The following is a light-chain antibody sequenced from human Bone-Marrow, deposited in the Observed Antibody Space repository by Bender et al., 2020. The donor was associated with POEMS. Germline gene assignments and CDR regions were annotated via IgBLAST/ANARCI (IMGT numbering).Light chain of an antibody. V-gene: IGLV3-21*01. CDR2: EDV. Sequence: SYVVTQPPSMSLAPGKTAMIPCGGDNIGSKSVQWYQQKPGQAPVLVIYEDVDRPSEIPARFSGSISGNTATLTITGVEAGDEADYYCQVWDTHTDHWVFGGGTKLTVL. CDR1: NIGSKS. J-gene: IGLJ3*02. CDR3: QVWDTHTDHWV.